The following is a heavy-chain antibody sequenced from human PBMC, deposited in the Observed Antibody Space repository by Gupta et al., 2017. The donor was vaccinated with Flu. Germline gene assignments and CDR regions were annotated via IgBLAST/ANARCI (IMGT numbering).Heavy chain of an antibody. Sequence: EVHLEESGGALVQSGGSLRLSCTASGFTFATYWMNWVRQAPGKGLEWVANIKQDGSDKNYVDSVRGRFTISRDNAKNSLFLQMNSLTAEDTAVYYCARSISGSTIAPYFYMDVWGKGTTVTVSS. CDR3: ARSISGSTIAPYFYMDV. CDR1: GFTFATYW. J-gene: IGHJ6*03. V-gene: IGHV3-7*01. D-gene: IGHD5-24*01. CDR2: IKQDGSDK.